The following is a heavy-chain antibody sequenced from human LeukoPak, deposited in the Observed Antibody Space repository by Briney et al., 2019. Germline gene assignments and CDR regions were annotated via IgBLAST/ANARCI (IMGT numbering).Heavy chain of an antibody. CDR3: AREYSSSEDYFDY. CDR1: GYTFTSYA. D-gene: IGHD6-13*01. J-gene: IGHJ4*02. Sequence: SVKVSCKASGYTFTSYAISWVRQAPGQGLEWMGGIIPIFGTANYAQKFQGRVTITADRSTSTAYMELSSLRSEDTAVYYCAREYSSSEDYFDYWGQGTLVTVSS. V-gene: IGHV1-69*06. CDR2: IIPIFGTA.